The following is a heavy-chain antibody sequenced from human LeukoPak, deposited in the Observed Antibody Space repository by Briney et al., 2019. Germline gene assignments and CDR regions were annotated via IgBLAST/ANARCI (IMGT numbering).Heavy chain of an antibody. V-gene: IGHV1-18*01. Sequence: PGASVKVSCKASGYTFTSYGISWVRQAPGQGLEWMGWISAYNGNTNYAQKLQGRVTMTTDTSTSTAYMELRSLRSDDTAVYYCASSADDSSSWSSPFGYWGQGTLVTVSS. CDR3: ASSADDSSSWSSPFGY. CDR2: ISAYNGNT. J-gene: IGHJ4*02. D-gene: IGHD6-13*01. CDR1: GYTFTSYG.